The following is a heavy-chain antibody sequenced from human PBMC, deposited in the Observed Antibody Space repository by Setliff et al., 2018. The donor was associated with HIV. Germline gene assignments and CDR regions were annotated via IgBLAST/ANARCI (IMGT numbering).Heavy chain of an antibody. CDR2: IYYSGST. D-gene: IGHD3-22*01. CDR1: GGSISSHY. V-gene: IGHV4-59*11. Sequence: SETLSLTCTVSGGSISSHYWSWIRQPPGKGLEWIGYIYYSGSTNYNPSLKSRVTISVDTSKNQFSLKLSSVTAADTAVYYCARGLRVYDSSGYYYRDYYYYYMDVWGKGTTVTVPS. J-gene: IGHJ6*03. CDR3: ARGLRVYDSSGYYYRDYYYYYMDV.